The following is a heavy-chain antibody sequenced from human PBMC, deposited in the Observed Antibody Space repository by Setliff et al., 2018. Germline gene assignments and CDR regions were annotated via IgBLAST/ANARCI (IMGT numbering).Heavy chain of an antibody. CDR2: FIPVLRKA. CDR1: GGTFSSDV. D-gene: IGHD3-22*01. V-gene: IGHV1-69*13. J-gene: IGHJ4*02. Sequence: ASVKVSCKASGGTFSSDVITWVRQAPGQGLEWMGRFIPVLRKANYAQRFQGRVTITADESTSTGYLELSRLRSEDTAIYYCARINFYVSSGYYYAPELWGQGTTVTVSS. CDR3: ARINFYVSSGYYYAPEL.